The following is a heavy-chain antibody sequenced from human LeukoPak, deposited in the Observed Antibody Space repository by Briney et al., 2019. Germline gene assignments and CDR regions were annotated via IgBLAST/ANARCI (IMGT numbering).Heavy chain of an antibody. Sequence: SETLSLTCAVSGGSISSGGYSWSWIRQPPGKGLEWIGYIYYSGSTYYNPSLKSRVTISVDTSKNQFSLKLSSVTAADTAVYYCARARWGYCSSTSCPRYFDLWGRGTLVTVSS. V-gene: IGHV4-30-2*05. CDR2: IYYSGST. CDR1: GGSISSGGYS. D-gene: IGHD2-2*01. J-gene: IGHJ2*01. CDR3: ARARWGYCSSTSCPRYFDL.